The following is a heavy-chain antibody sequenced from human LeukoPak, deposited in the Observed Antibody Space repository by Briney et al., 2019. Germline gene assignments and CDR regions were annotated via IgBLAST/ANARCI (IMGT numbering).Heavy chain of an antibody. V-gene: IGHV1-24*01. CDR1: GYSLSELS. CDR3: ARIDRGGYNYPFYFDF. J-gene: IGHJ4*02. Sequence: ASVKVSCKVSGYSLSELSIHWVRQAPGKGPEWMGGFDADDGETIYAQKFQGRVTMTEDTSADIAYMELSGLKSEDTAVYYCARIDRGGYNYPFYFDFWGQGTLVAVSS. D-gene: IGHD5-24*01. CDR2: FDADDGET.